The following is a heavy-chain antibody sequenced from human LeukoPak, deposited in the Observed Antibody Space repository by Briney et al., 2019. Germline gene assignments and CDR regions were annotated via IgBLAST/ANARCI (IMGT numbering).Heavy chain of an antibody. J-gene: IGHJ4*02. CDR2: IGGRGGSA. CDR1: GFTFSSYG. D-gene: IGHD3-22*01. CDR3: AKDSFDYYDSSGYYV. Sequence: GGTLRLSCAASGFTFSSYGMSWVRQAPGKGLEWVSSIGGRGGSAYYADSVKGRFTISRDNSKNTLYLQMNSLRAEDTAVYYCAKDSFDYYDSSGYYVWGQGTLVTVSS. V-gene: IGHV3-23*01.